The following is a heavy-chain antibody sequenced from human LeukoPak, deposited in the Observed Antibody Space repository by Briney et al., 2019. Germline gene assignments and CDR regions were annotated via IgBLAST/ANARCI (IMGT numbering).Heavy chain of an antibody. CDR2: ISASSSYT. CDR1: GIXFSDYY. CDR3: AAGTAADY. Sequence: PGGSLRLSCVVSGIXFSDYYMNWIRQTPGKGLEWISYISASSSYTDYADSVKGQFTISRVNAQNALFLQMNRLRVEDTAVYYCAAGTAADYWGQGTLVTVSS. J-gene: IGHJ4*02. D-gene: IGHD6-13*01. V-gene: IGHV3-11*03.